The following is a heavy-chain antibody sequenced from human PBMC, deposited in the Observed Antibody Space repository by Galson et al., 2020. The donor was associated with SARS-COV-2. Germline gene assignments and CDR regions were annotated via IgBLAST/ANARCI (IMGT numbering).Heavy chain of an antibody. Sequence: SVNVSCKASGVTFSSYTISWVRQAPGQGLEWMGRIIPILGIANYAQKFQGRVTITADKSTSTAYMELSSLRSEDTAVYYCARDWTKAGYSSGWQLGGYYYYGMDVWGQGTTVTVSS. D-gene: IGHD6-19*01. CDR2: IIPILGIA. V-gene: IGHV1-69*04. CDR3: ARDWTKAGYSSGWQLGGYYYYGMDV. CDR1: GVTFSSYT. J-gene: IGHJ6*02.